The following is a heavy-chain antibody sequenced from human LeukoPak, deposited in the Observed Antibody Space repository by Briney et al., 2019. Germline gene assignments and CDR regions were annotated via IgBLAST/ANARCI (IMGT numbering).Heavy chain of an antibody. V-gene: IGHV3-73*01. CDR3: SSGPSGWTEFFRH. Sequence: GGSLRLSXAASGFTLSDSTVHWVRQASGKGLEWVARIRNKANNYATEYGASVKGRFAISRDDAKNTAYLQMNGLKTEDTAIYYCSSGPSGWTEFFRHWGQGTLVTVSS. CDR2: IRNKANNYAT. J-gene: IGHJ1*01. D-gene: IGHD6-19*01. CDR1: GFTLSDST.